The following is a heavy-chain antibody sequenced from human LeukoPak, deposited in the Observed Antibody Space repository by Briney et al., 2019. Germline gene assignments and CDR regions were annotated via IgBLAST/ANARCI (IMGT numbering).Heavy chain of an antibody. V-gene: IGHV3-30*18. D-gene: IGHD2-15*01. CDR1: GFTFSSYG. J-gene: IGHJ4*02. CDR3: AKDLCSGGSCYYFDY. CDR2: ISYDGSNK. Sequence: GGSLRLSCAACGFTFSSYGMHWVRQAPGKGLEWVAVISYDGSNKYYADSVKGRFTISRDNSKNTLYLQINSLRAEDTAVYYCAKDLCSGGSCYYFDYWGQGTLVTVSS.